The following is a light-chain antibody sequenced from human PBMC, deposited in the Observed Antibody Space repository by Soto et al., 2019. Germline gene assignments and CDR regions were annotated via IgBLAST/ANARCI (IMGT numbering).Light chain of an antibody. Sequence: PGERATLSCRASQSVSSSYLSWYQQKPGQAPRLLIYGASTRATGIPARFSGSGSGTDFTLTISSLQPEDFAVYYCQQDYNLPYTFGQGTKLEIK. CDR1: QSVSSSY. J-gene: IGKJ2*01. CDR2: GAS. V-gene: IGKV3D-7*01. CDR3: QQDYNLPYT.